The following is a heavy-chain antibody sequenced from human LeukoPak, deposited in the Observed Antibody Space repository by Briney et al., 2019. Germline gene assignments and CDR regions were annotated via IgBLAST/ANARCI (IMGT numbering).Heavy chain of an antibody. CDR3: ARHRGYCGGDCFPDVKY. CDR1: GYSFTSYW. CDR2: IDHSESYT. Sequence: GESLRISCKCSGYSFTSYWISWVRQMSGKGLEWMGKIDHSESYTNYSPSLQGHVTISADKSISTAYLQWSSLKASDTAMYYCARHRGYCGGDCFPDVKYWGQGTLVTVSS. J-gene: IGHJ4*02. D-gene: IGHD2-21*02. V-gene: IGHV5-10-1*01.